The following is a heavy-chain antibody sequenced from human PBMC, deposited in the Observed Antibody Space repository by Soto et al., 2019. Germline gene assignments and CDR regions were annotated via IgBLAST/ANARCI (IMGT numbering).Heavy chain of an antibody. CDR1: GFTFSSYA. J-gene: IGHJ1*01. CDR3: ARRGSGSYNYFEH. CDR2: ISSNGSTK. V-gene: IGHV3-48*03. D-gene: IGHD2-15*01. Sequence: GGSLRLSCAASGFTFSSYAMNWVRQAPGKGLEWVSYISSNGSTKYYADSMKGRFTISRDNAKNPLYLQMNSLGAEVSAGEYWARRGSGSYNYFEHWGQGTLVTVSS.